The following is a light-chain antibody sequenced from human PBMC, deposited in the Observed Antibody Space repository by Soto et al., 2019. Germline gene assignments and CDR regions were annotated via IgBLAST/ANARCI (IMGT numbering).Light chain of an antibody. CDR1: SSDVGSYNL. V-gene: IGLV2-23*01. Sequence: QSVLTQPASVSGSPGQSITISCTGTSSDVGSYNLVSWYQQFPGKAPKLIIYEGSKRLSGVSDRVSGSKSGNTASLAISGLQAGDEADYYFCSFAGSGTWVFGGGTKLTVL. CDR2: EGS. CDR3: CSFAGSGTWV. J-gene: IGLJ3*02.